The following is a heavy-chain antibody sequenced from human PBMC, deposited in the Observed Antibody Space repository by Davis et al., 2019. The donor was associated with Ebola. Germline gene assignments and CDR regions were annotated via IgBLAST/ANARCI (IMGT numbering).Heavy chain of an antibody. CDR2: ISAYNDNT. CDR3: ARDSLRSVAGDLYYYYYGMDV. J-gene: IGHJ6*02. D-gene: IGHD6-19*01. CDR1: GYTFTSYG. Sequence: ASVKVSCKASGYTFTSYGISWVRQAPGQGLEWMGWISAYNDNTNYAQKLQGRVTMTTDTSTSTAYMELRSLRSDDTAVYYCARDSLRSVAGDLYYYYYGMDVWGQGTTVTVSS. V-gene: IGHV1-18*01.